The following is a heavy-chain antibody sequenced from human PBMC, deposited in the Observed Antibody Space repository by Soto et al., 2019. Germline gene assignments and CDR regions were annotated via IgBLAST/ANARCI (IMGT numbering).Heavy chain of an antibody. CDR3: ARDTIAVPGTSFDY. V-gene: IGHV3-30-3*01. D-gene: IGHD6-19*01. Sequence: PGGSLRLSCAASGFTFSSYAMHWVRQAPGKGLEWVAVISYDGSNKYYADSVKGRFTISRDNSKNTLYLQMNSLRAEDTAVYYCARDTIAVPGTSFDYWGQGILVTVSS. J-gene: IGHJ4*02. CDR1: GFTFSSYA. CDR2: ISYDGSNK.